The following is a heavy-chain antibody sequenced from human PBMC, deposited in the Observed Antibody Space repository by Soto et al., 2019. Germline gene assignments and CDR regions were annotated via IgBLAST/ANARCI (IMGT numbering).Heavy chain of an antibody. CDR1: GYTFRSYS. V-gene: IGHV1-3*01. D-gene: IGHD2-21*01. CDR2: INGGSGNT. CDR3: AREIIASGYDY. Sequence: ASVKVSCKASGYTFRSYSLHWVRQAPGQRLEWMGWINGGSGNTQYSQNFQGRVTITRDTSASTVYMDLTSLRSEDTAFYYCAREIIASGYDYWGPGTLVTVSS. J-gene: IGHJ4*02.